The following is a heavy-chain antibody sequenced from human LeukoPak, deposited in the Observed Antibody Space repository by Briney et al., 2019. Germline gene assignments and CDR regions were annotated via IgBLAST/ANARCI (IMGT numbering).Heavy chain of an antibody. V-gene: IGHV5-51*01. CDR1: GYSFTSYW. CDR3: VSRGITTYYYGSGSYPYYFDY. J-gene: IGHJ4*02. CDR2: IYPGDSDT. Sequence: GESLKISCKGSGYSFTSYWIGWVRQMPGKGLEWMGIIYPGDSDTRYSPSFQGQVTISADKSISTAYLQWSSLKASDTAMYYCVSRGITTYYYGSGSYPYYFDYWGQGTLVTVSS. D-gene: IGHD3-10*01.